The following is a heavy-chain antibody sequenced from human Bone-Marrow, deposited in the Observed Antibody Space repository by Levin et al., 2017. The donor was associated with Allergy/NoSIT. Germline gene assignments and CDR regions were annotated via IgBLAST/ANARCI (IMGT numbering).Heavy chain of an antibody. CDR3: AKGGLATAAEITHYYFGMDV. CDR2: ISGSGDST. V-gene: IGHV3-23*01. J-gene: IGHJ6*02. Sequence: GESLKISCAASDFTFSMYAMSWVRQAPGKGLQWVSSISGSGDSTYYADSVKGRFTISRDNSKNTVYLQMNTLRVEDTAVYFCAKGGLATAAEITHYYFGMDVWGPGTTVTVSS. D-gene: IGHD5-12*01. CDR1: DFTFSMYA.